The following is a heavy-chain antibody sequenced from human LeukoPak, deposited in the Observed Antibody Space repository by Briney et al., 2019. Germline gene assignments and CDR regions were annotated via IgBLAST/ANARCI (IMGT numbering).Heavy chain of an antibody. V-gene: IGHV3-48*04. CDR2: ISSMSTTI. CDR3: ARDPLYRGSSLRNAYDI. D-gene: IGHD1-26*01. J-gene: IGHJ3*02. Sequence: PGGSLRLSCTASGFTFSSHGMNWVRQSPGKGLEWVSYISSMSTTIYYADSVKGRFAISRDNAKNSLYLQMSSLRAEDTAVYYCARDPLYRGSSLRNAYDIWGQGTMVTVSS. CDR1: GFTFSSHG.